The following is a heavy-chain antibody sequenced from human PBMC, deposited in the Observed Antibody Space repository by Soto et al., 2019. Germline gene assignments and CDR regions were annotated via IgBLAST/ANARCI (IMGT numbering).Heavy chain of an antibody. Sequence: EVLLVESGGALIQPGGSLTLSCAASGFTFSSYWMFWVRQAPGEGLMWVSRINSDGTITDYADFVRGRFTISRDNAKNTLYLQLNSLRAEDKAIYYCAREYYGSGIWGQGTLVTVSS. D-gene: IGHD3-10*01. CDR3: AREYYGSGI. J-gene: IGHJ4*02. V-gene: IGHV3-74*01. CDR1: GFTFSSYW. CDR2: INSDGTIT.